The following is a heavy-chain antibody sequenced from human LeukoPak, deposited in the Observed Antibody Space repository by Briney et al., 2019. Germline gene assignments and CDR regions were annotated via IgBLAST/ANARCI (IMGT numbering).Heavy chain of an antibody. CDR2: IYTSGST. Sequence: SETLSLTCAVSGVSIGPYYWSWIRQPAGKGLEGIGHIYTSGSTKYNPSLKSRVTMSVDTSKNQFSLRVTSVVAADTAVYYCARGTHNLIAAAGFDFWGQGILVTVSS. J-gene: IGHJ4*02. CDR1: GVSIGPYY. CDR3: ARGTHNLIAAAGFDF. V-gene: IGHV4-4*07. D-gene: IGHD6-13*01.